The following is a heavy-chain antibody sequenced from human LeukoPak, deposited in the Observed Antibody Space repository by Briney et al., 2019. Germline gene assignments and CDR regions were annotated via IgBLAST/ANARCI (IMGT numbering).Heavy chain of an antibody. D-gene: IGHD3-22*01. CDR3: ARALSSGYLVFDY. CDR1: GGSISGYY. CDR2: IYYSGST. J-gene: IGHJ4*02. V-gene: IGHV4-59*12. Sequence: PSETLSLTCTVSGGSISGYYWSWIRQPPGKGLEWIGYIYYSGSTNYNPSLKSRVTMSVDTSKNQFSLKLSSVTAADTAVYYCARALSSGYLVFDYWGQGTLVTVSS.